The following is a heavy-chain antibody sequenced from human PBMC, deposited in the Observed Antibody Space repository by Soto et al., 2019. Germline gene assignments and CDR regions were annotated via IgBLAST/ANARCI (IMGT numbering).Heavy chain of an antibody. CDR2: ISAHNGNT. J-gene: IGHJ4*02. D-gene: IGHD1-1*01. Sequence: QVHLVQSADEVKKPGASVKVSCKGSGYDFTTYGITWVRQAPGQGLEWMAWISAHNGNTDYAQKLQGRVTVTRDTSTSTAYMELRSLRSDVTAGYYCARGRYGDYWGQGALVTVSS. CDR3: ARGRYGDY. V-gene: IGHV1-18*01. CDR1: GYDFTTYG.